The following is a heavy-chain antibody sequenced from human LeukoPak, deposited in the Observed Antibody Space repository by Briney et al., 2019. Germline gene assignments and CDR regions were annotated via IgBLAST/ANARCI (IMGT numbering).Heavy chain of an antibody. CDR1: GYTFTGYY. V-gene: IGHV1-2*02. CDR2: INPNSGGT. D-gene: IGHD2-2*01. J-gene: IGHJ4*02. Sequence: ASVKVSCKASGYTFTGYYMHWVRQAPGQGLEWMGWINPNSGGTNYAQKFQGRVTMTRDTSISTAYMELSRLRSDDTAVYYCARATEDIVVVPADYFDYWGQGTLVTVSS. CDR3: ARATEDIVVVPADYFDY.